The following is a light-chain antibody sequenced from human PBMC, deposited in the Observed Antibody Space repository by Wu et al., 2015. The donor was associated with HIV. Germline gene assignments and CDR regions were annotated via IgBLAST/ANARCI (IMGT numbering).Light chain of an antibody. V-gene: IGKV1-27*01. J-gene: IGKJ4*01. CDR2: SAS. Sequence: DVQMTQSPSSLSASVGDTVTITCRASQGIRNSLAWYQQKPGKVPKLLIYSASILQSGVPSRFSGSGSETDFTLTINSLQPEDVASYYCQKYNTAPFTFGGGTKVEI. CDR3: QKYNTAPFT. CDR1: QGIRNS.